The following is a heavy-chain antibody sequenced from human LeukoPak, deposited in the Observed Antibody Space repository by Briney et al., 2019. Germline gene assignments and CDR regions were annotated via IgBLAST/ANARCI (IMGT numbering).Heavy chain of an antibody. D-gene: IGHD2-2*01. CDR3: AKVSVPAAMYGMDV. CDR1: GFTFSSYG. CDR2: ISYDGSNK. Sequence: GRSLRLSCAASGFTFSSYGMHWVRQAPGKGLEWVAVISYDGSNKYYADSVKGRFTISRDNSKNTLYLQMNSLRAEDTAVYYCAKVSVPAAMYGMDVWGQGTTVTVSS. J-gene: IGHJ6*02. V-gene: IGHV3-30*18.